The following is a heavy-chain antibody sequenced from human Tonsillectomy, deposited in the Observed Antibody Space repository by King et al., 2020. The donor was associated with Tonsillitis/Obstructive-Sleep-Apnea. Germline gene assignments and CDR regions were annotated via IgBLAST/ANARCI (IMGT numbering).Heavy chain of an antibody. Sequence: VQLVQSGAEVKKPGESLRISCKGSGYSFTSYWISWVRQMPGKGLEWMGRIDPSDSYTNYSPSFQGHVTISADKSISTAYLQWSSLKASDTAMYYCARLRGITMVRGVIISKNWFDPWGQGTLVTVSS. D-gene: IGHD3-10*01. CDR1: GYSFTSYW. CDR2: IDPSDSYT. J-gene: IGHJ5*02. CDR3: ARLRGITMVRGVIISKNWFDP. V-gene: IGHV5-10-1*01.